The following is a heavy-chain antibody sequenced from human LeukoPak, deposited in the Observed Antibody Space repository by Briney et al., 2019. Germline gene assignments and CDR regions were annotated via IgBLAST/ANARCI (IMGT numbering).Heavy chain of an antibody. V-gene: IGHV3-48*03. CDR2: ISSSGNIM. CDR1: GFTFSSYE. D-gene: IGHD3-3*01. J-gene: IGHJ4*02. Sequence: GGSLRLSCAASGFTFSSYEMNWVRQAPGKGLEWVSYISSSGNIMYYADSVKGRFTISRDNAKNSLSLQMNSLRAEDTAVYYCARMYDFWSGYYTGFDYWGQGTLVTVSS. CDR3: ARMYDFWSGYYTGFDY.